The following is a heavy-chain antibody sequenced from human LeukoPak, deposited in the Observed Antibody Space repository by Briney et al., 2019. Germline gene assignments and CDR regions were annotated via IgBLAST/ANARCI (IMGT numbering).Heavy chain of an antibody. D-gene: IGHD2-2*02. CDR1: GGSISSYY. CDR2: INHSGST. V-gene: IGHV4-34*01. CDR3: ARGPIGYCSSTSCYRPRSHYYYYGMDV. J-gene: IGHJ6*02. Sequence: PSETLSLTCTVSGGSISSYYWSWIRQPPGKGLEWIGEINHSGSTNYNPSLKSRVTISVDTSKNQFSLKLSSVTAADTAVYYCARGPIGYCSSTSCYRPRSHYYYYGMDVWGQGTTVTVSS.